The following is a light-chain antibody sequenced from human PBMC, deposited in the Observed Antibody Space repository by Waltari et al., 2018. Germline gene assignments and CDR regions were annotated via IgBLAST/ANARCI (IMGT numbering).Light chain of an antibody. Sequence: SVLTQSPSASGAPGQRVTISCSGSSSNIGSNPVNWYQQVPGTAPKPLIYTNNPRPSGVPDRFSGSKSGTSASLAITGLQSEDEAVYFCAAWDGNLNADVVFGEGTKLTVL. CDR2: TNN. J-gene: IGLJ2*01. V-gene: IGLV1-44*01. CDR3: AAWDGNLNADVV. CDR1: SSNIGSNP.